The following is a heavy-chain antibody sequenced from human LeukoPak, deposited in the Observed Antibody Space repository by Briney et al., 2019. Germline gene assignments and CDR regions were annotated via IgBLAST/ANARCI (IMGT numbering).Heavy chain of an antibody. CDR3: ARGLPGYWFEY. V-gene: IGHV3-13*01. CDR1: GFTFSSYD. J-gene: IGHJ4*02. CDR2: IGTVGDT. Sequence: PGGSLRLSCAASGFTFSSYDMHWVRQPTGKGLEWVSGIGTVGDTYYPGSVKGRFTISRENAKNSLYLQMNSLRAGDTAVYFCARGLPGYWFEYWGQGTLVTVSS. D-gene: IGHD2-8*02.